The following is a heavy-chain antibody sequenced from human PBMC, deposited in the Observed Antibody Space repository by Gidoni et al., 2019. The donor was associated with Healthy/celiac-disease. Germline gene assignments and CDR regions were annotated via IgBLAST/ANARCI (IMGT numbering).Heavy chain of an antibody. CDR1: GFTFSSYS. CDR2: ISSSSRTI. V-gene: IGHV3-48*02. D-gene: IGHD4-17*01. Sequence: EVQLVESGGGLVQPGGSLRLSCAASGFTFSSYSMNWVRQAPGTGLEWVSYISSSSRTIYSADSVKGRFTISRDNAKNSLYLQMNSLRDEDTAVYYCAREGDDYGDYAFDYWGQGTLVTVSS. CDR3: AREGDDYGDYAFDY. J-gene: IGHJ4*02.